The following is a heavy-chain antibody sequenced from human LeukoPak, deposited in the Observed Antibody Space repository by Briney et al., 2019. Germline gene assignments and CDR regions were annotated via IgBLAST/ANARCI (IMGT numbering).Heavy chain of an antibody. J-gene: IGHJ4*02. CDR1: GGSVSSGSYY. CDR3: ARSDSSGYYPHYRIQAYFDY. CDR2: VYYSGNT. D-gene: IGHD3-22*01. V-gene: IGHV4-61*01. Sequence: SPSETLSLTCTVSGGSVSSGSYYWSWIRQPPGKGLEWIGYVYYSGNTNYNPSLKSRVTISVDTSKNQFSLKLSSVTAADTAVYYCARSDSSGYYPHYRIQAYFDYWGQGTLVTVSS.